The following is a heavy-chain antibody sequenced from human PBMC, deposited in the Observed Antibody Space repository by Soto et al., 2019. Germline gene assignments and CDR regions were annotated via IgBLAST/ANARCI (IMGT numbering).Heavy chain of an antibody. CDR1: GGTFSSYA. V-gene: IGHV1-69*13. J-gene: IGHJ4*02. CDR2: IIPIFGTA. D-gene: IGHD5-18*01. CDR3: ARARVDTAMATGDYFDY. Sequence: GASVKVSCKASGGTFSSYAISWVRQAPGQGLEWMGGIIPIFGTANYAQKSQGRVTITADESTSTAYMELSSLRSEDTAVYYCARARVDTAMATGDYFDYWGQGTLVTVSS.